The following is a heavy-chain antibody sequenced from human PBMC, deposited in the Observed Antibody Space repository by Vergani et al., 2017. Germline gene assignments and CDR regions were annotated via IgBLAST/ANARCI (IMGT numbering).Heavy chain of an antibody. Sequence: QVHLVESGGGVVQPGRSLRLSCAASGFTFSSYGMHWVRQAPGKGLEWVTVIWYDGSNKYYADSVKGRFNIPRDNSKNTLYLQMNSLRAEDTAVYYCAASGPVSGTFDYWGQGTLVTVSS. J-gene: IGHJ4*02. CDR2: IWYDGSNK. CDR3: AASGPVSGTFDY. CDR1: GFTFSSYG. V-gene: IGHV3-33*01. D-gene: IGHD6-19*01.